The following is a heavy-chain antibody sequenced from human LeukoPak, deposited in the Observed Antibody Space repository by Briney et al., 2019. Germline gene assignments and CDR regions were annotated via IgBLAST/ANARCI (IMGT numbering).Heavy chain of an antibody. D-gene: IGHD3-10*01. Sequence: GGSLRLSCAASEFSVGSNYMTWVRQAPGKGLEWVSLIYSGGSTYYAGSVKGRFTISRDNSKNTLYLQMNSLRAEDTAVYYCARGGLGTYYYGSGSYYRYYMDVWGKGTTVTVSS. J-gene: IGHJ6*03. CDR3: ARGGLGTYYYGSGSYYRYYMDV. CDR2: IYSGGST. CDR1: EFSVGSNY. V-gene: IGHV3-66*01.